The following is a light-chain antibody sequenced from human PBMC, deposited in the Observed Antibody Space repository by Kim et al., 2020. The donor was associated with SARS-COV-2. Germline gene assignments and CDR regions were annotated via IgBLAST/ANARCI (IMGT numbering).Light chain of an antibody. CDR1: QSVSSSY. Sequence: SPGERATLSCRASQSVSSSYLAWYQQKPGQAPGLLIYGASSRATGIPDRFSGSGSGTDFTLTISRLEPEDFAVYYCQQYGSSPSCTFGQGTKLEI. CDR2: GAS. J-gene: IGKJ2*02. V-gene: IGKV3-20*01. CDR3: QQYGSSPSCT.